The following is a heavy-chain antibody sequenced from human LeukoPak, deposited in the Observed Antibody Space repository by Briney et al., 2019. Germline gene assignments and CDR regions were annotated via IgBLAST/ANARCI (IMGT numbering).Heavy chain of an antibody. J-gene: IGHJ4*02. V-gene: IGHV3-21*01. CDR2: ISSSSSYI. CDR3: ARLAAAGTLDN. Sequence: GGSLRLSCAASGFIFSNYMMNWVRQAPGKGLEWVSSISSSSSYIYYADSVKGRFTISRDNAKNSLYLQMNSLRAEDTAVYYCARLAAAGTLDNWGQGTLVTVSS. D-gene: IGHD6-13*01. CDR1: GFIFSNYM.